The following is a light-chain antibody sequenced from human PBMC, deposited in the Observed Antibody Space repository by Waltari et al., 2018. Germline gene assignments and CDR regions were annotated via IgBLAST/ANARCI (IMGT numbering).Light chain of an antibody. Sequence: QSALTQPASVSGSPGQSITISCTGTSSDVGAYNFFSWYQQHPGKAPKFMIYDVSKRPSGVSNRFSGSKSGNTASLTISGLQAEDEAEYYCCSYAGTSTVIFGGGTKLTVL. V-gene: IGLV2-23*02. CDR1: SSDVGAYNF. CDR3: CSYAGTSTVI. CDR2: DVS. J-gene: IGLJ2*01.